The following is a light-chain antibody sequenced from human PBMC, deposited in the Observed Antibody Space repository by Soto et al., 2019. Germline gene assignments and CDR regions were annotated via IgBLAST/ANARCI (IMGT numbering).Light chain of an antibody. V-gene: IGKV1-5*03. Sequence: DIQMTQSPSTLSAPVGERATITCRASKSISSWLAWYQQKPGKAPKLLIYEASSSEIGVPPRFSGSGFGTEFTLTISSLQPDDFATYYCQHYKESSTFGQGTRLEIK. CDR2: EAS. CDR1: KSISSW. CDR3: QHYKESST. J-gene: IGKJ1*01.